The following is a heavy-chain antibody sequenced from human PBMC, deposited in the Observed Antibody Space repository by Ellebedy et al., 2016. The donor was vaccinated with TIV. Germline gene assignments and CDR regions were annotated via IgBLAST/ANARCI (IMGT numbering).Heavy chain of an antibody. J-gene: IGHJ5*02. CDR3: ARRLYGDFANWFDP. D-gene: IGHD4-17*01. CDR1: GFSLATSGVG. V-gene: IGHV2-5*02. CDR2: IYWDDRK. Sequence: SGPTLVXPTQTLTLTCTFPGFSLATSGVGVGWIRQPPGKALEWLALIYWDDRKYCRPSLKSRLTIAKDTSKNQVVLTMTNMDPVDTATYYCARRLYGDFANWFDPWGQGTLVTVSS.